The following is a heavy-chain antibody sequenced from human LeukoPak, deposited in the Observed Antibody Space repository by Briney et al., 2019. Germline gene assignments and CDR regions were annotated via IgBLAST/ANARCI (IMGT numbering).Heavy chain of an antibody. Sequence: SETLSLTCTVSGGSISSSSYYWGWIRQPPGKGLEWIGSIYYSGSTYYNPSLKSRVTISVDTSKNQFSLKLSSVTAADTAVYYCARDVGYSYGPWGYFDYWGQGTLVTVSS. CDR2: IYYSGST. V-gene: IGHV4-39*07. CDR1: GGSISSSSYY. D-gene: IGHD5-18*01. CDR3: ARDVGYSYGPWGYFDY. J-gene: IGHJ4*02.